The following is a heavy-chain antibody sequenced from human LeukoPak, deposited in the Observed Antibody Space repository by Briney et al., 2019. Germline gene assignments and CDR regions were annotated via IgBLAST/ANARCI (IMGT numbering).Heavy chain of an antibody. V-gene: IGHV5-51*01. CDR1: GYSFPSYW. J-gene: IGHJ6*02. CDR3: ATNGGGYENYYYYGMDV. D-gene: IGHD5-12*01. Sequence: GESLKISCKGSGYSFPSYWIGWVRQMPGKGLEWMGIIYPGDSDTRYSPSFQGQVTISADKSISTAYLQWSSLKTSDTAMYYCATNGGGYENYYYYGMDVWGQGTTVTVSS. CDR2: IYPGDSDT.